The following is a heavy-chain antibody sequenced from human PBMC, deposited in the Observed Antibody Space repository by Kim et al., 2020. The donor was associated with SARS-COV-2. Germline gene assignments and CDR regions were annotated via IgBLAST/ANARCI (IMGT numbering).Heavy chain of an antibody. CDR3: ARASCSSTSCDAFDI. Sequence: SETLSLTCTVSGGSISSYYWSWIRQPPGKGLEWIGYIYYSGSTNYNPSLKSRVTISVDTSKNQFSLKLSSVTAADTAVYYCARASCSSTSCDAFDIWGQGTMVTVSS. D-gene: IGHD2-2*01. CDR1: GGSISSYY. CDR2: IYYSGST. J-gene: IGHJ3*02. V-gene: IGHV4-59*13.